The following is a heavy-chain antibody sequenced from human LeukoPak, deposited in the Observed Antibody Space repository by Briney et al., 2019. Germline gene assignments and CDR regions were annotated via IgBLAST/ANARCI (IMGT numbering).Heavy chain of an antibody. CDR1: GGSISSSSYY. CDR3: ARFRSYLVNY. V-gene: IGHV4-39*07. CDR2: IYYSGST. J-gene: IGHJ4*02. Sequence: SETLSLTCTVSGGSISSSSYYWGWIRQPPGKGLEWIGSIYYSGSTYYNPSLKSRVTISVDTSKNQFSLKLSSVTAADTAVYYCARFRSYLVNYWGQGTLVTVSS. D-gene: IGHD1-26*01.